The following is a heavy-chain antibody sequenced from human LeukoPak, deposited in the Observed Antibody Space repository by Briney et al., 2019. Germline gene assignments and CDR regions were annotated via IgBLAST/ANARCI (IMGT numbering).Heavy chain of an antibody. J-gene: IGHJ5*02. V-gene: IGHV1-58*02. CDR1: GFTFTSSA. D-gene: IGHD6-13*01. Sequence: GTSVKVSCKASGFTFTSSAMQWVQQARGQRLEWRGWIVVGSGNTNYAQKFQERVTITRDMSTSTAYMELSSLRSEDTAVYYCAADFIAAADPWFDPWGQGTLVTVSS. CDR3: AADFIAAADPWFDP. CDR2: IVVGSGNT.